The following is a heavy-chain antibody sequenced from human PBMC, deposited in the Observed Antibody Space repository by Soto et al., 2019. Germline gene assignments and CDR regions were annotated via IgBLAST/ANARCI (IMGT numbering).Heavy chain of an antibody. CDR1: GYTFTSYG. CDR3: ARDFLYGDYVANWFDP. J-gene: IGHJ5*02. D-gene: IGHD4-17*01. CDR2: INVYNGNT. Sequence: QVQLVQSGPEVKKPGASVKVSCKASGYTFTSYGISWVRQAPGQGLEWMGWINVYNGNTNYAQKLQGRVTMTTDTSTSTAYMELRSLRSDDTAVYYCARDFLYGDYVANWFDPWGQGTLGTVSS. V-gene: IGHV1-18*01.